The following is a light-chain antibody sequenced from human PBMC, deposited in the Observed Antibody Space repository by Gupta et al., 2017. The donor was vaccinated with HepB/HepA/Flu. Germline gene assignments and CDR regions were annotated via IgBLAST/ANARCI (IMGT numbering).Light chain of an antibody. Sequence: IVLTQSPGTLSLSPGERATLSCRTSQSVSDSQLAWYQQKPGQAPRLLIYAVSIRATGVPDRVSGSGSGTDFTLTISRLEPEDFAVYYCQQYDSLTWTFGPGTKVEI. CDR2: AVS. CDR3: QQYDSLTWT. J-gene: IGKJ1*01. V-gene: IGKV3-20*01. CDR1: QSVSDSQ.